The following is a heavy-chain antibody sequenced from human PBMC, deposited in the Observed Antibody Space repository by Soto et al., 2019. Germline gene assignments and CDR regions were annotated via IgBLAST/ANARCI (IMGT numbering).Heavy chain of an antibody. CDR1: GFTFSSYA. CDR3: ARDRDTAMVLSCWFDP. V-gene: IGHV3-30-3*01. Sequence: QVQLVESGGGVVQPGRSLRLSCAASGFTFSSYAMHWVRQAPGKGLEWVAVISYDGSNKYYADSVKGRFTISRDNSKNTLYLQMNSLRAEDTAVYYCARDRDTAMVLSCWFDPWGQGTLVTVSS. J-gene: IGHJ5*02. D-gene: IGHD5-18*01. CDR2: ISYDGSNK.